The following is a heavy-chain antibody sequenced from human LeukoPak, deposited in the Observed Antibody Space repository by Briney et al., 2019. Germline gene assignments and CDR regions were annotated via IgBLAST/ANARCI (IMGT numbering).Heavy chain of an antibody. J-gene: IGHJ4*02. CDR2: ISVRSNYR. D-gene: IGHD3-22*01. CDR3: VRLRRNSDRSGYYYYYDY. V-gene: IGHV3-21*01. CDR1: GYTFSDFS. Sequence: PGASLRLSCAASGYTFSDFSVNWVRQPPGKGLGWVSSISVRSNYRYYANSVRGRFTISRDDARDSLFLQTNSLRAEDTAVYFCVRLRRNSDRSGYYYYYDYWGQGTLVTVSS.